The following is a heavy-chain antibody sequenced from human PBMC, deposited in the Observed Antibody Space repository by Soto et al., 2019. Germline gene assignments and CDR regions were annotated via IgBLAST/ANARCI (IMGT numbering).Heavy chain of an antibody. D-gene: IGHD1-1*01. V-gene: IGHV4-31*03. Sequence: QVQLQESGPGLVKPSQTLSLTCTVTGGSMTSGDQYWTWIRHRPGEGLEWFGYINHRGSLYYNPSLKRRVAMSVDTSKNPFSLNLTSVTAADTAVYYCARELPQRHGRNMDVWGQGTTVIVSS. CDR1: GGSMTSGDQY. CDR2: INHRGSL. J-gene: IGHJ6*02. CDR3: ARELPQRHGRNMDV.